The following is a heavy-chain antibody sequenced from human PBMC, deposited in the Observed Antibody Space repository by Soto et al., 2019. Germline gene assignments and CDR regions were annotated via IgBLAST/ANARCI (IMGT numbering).Heavy chain of an antibody. Sequence: PGGSLRLSCTASGFTFSNYDISWIRQAPWKGLEWVSSISSRDLSIYYADSVKGRFTISRDNAKNSLFLHMSSLGAADTAVYYCARVSATGWHVNGREYCDRWGRGTLVAFCS. V-gene: IGHV3-11*01. D-gene: IGHD6-19*01. J-gene: IGHJ4*02. CDR1: GFTFSNYD. CDR3: ARVSATGWHVNGREYCDR. CDR2: ISSRDLSI.